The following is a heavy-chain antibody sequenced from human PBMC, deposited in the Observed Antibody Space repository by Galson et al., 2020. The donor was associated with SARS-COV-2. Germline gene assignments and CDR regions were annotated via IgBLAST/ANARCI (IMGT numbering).Heavy chain of an antibody. CDR3: ARQSLISPRSWFDP. D-gene: IGHD3-3*02. Sequence: SETLSLTCVVSGDSINSNYYWGWIRQSPGEGLEWIGSVHHSGSTYYNASLTSRATISADTTNNRVSLKLRSLTAADTAVYYCARQSLISPRSWFDPWGQGTLVTVSS. CDR1: GDSINSNYY. J-gene: IGHJ5*02. V-gene: IGHV4-38-2*01. CDR2: VHHSGST.